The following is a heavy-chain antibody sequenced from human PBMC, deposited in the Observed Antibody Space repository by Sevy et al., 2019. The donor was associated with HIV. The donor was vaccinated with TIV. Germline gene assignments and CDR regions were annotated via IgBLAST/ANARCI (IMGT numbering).Heavy chain of an antibody. J-gene: IGHJ4*02. D-gene: IGHD2-2*01. CDR2: FSFGCGKI. Sequence: GGSLRLSCAASVFTFSNYARSWVRQAPGKGLEWVSTFSFGCGKINYADSVKGRFTISRDNSKNTLYLQMNSLGAEDTALYYCAREGCSKPHDYWGQGTLVTVSS. CDR3: AREGCSKPHDY. CDR1: VFTFSNYA. V-gene: IGHV3-23*01.